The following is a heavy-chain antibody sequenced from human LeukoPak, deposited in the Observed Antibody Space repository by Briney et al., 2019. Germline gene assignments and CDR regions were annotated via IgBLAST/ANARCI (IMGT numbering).Heavy chain of an antibody. V-gene: IGHV3-48*04. Sequence: PGGSLRLSCAASGFTFSSYSMNWVRQAPGKGLEWVSYISSSSSTIYYADSVKGRFTISRDNAKNSLYLQMNSLRAEDTAVYYCARYISTNSRDYYYYGMDVWGQGTTVTVSS. J-gene: IGHJ6*02. CDR1: GFTFSSYS. CDR2: ISSSSSTI. D-gene: IGHD6-13*01. CDR3: ARYISTNSRDYYYYGMDV.